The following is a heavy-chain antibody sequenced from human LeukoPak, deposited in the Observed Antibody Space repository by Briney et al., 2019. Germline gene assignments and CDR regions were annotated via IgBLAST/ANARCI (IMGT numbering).Heavy chain of an antibody. CDR2: INSSGSPI. Sequence: GGSLRLSCAASGFTFSNYNMDWVRQAPGKGLEWLSYINSSGSPIYYADSVKGRFTISRDNAKNSLYLQMNSLRAEDTAVYYCARLFGPTSDYYYMDVWGKGTTVTVSS. J-gene: IGHJ6*03. CDR1: GFTFSNYN. D-gene: IGHD3-10*01. V-gene: IGHV3-48*04. CDR3: ARLFGPTSDYYYMDV.